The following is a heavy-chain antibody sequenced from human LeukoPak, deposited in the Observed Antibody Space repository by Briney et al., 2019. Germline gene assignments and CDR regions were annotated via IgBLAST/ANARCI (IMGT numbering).Heavy chain of an antibody. Sequence: SQTLSLTCDVSGGSISSGLYSWSWIRQPLGKGLEWIGYIYHTGSTYYNPSLKSRVTISVDTSKNQFSLKLSSVTAADTAVYYCARRRDAYNSYYDYWGQGTLVTVSS. CDR1: GGSISSGLYS. D-gene: IGHD5-24*01. V-gene: IGHV4-30-2*03. CDR3: ARRRDAYNSYYDY. J-gene: IGHJ4*02. CDR2: IYHTGST.